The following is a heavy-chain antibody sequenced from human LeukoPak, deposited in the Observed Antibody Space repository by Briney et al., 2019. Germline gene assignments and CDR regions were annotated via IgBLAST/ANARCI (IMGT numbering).Heavy chain of an antibody. D-gene: IGHD2-2*01. Sequence: GGSLRLSCEGSGFTFSNYWMGWVRQAPGKGLQWVANIKTDGSEKYYVDSVKGRFTISRDNAKNSLYLQMNSLRAEGTAVYYCAKAPGGACSSTSCPWGQGTLVTVSS. CDR2: IKTDGSEK. CDR1: GFTFSNYW. J-gene: IGHJ5*02. V-gene: IGHV3-7*01. CDR3: AKAPGGACSSTSCP.